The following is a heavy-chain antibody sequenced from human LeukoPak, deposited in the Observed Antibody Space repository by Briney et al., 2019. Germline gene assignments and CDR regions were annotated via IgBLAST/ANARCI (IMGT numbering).Heavy chain of an antibody. D-gene: IGHD3-22*01. J-gene: IGHJ5*02. Sequence: GASVKVSCKAPGGTFSSYAISWVRQAPGQGLEWMGGIIPIFGTANYAQKFQGRVTITTDESTSTAYMELSSLRSEDTAVYYCASHRSVVIGPSWFDPWGQGTLVTVSS. CDR3: ASHRSVVIGPSWFDP. CDR2: IIPIFGTA. CDR1: GGTFSSYA. V-gene: IGHV1-69*05.